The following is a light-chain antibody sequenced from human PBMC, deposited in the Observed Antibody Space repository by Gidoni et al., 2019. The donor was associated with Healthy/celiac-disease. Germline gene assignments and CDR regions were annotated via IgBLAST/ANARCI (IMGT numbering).Light chain of an antibody. CDR2: WAS. V-gene: IGKV4-1*01. Sequence: DIVLTQSPDSLSVSLGARAPINCKSSQSILYSSNNKNYLAWYQQKPGQPPKLLIYWASTRESGVPDRFSGSGSGTDFTLTISSLQAEDVAVYYCQQYYGTPITFGQGTRLEIK. CDR3: QQYYGTPIT. J-gene: IGKJ5*01. CDR1: QSILYSSNNKNY.